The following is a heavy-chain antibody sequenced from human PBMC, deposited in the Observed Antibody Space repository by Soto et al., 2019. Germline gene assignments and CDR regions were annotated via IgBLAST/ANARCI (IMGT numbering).Heavy chain of an antibody. CDR3: AKVPIFGVVSRSYGMDV. Sequence: EVQLLESGGGLVQPGGSLRLSCAASGFTFTSYAMNWVRQAPGRGLEWVSAISGSGDNTYYADSVKGRCAISRDNSKNTLYLQMNSLRAGDTAVDYCAKVPIFGVVSRSYGMDVWGQGTTVTVSS. CDR2: ISGSGDNT. V-gene: IGHV3-23*01. J-gene: IGHJ6*02. D-gene: IGHD3-3*02. CDR1: GFTFTSYA.